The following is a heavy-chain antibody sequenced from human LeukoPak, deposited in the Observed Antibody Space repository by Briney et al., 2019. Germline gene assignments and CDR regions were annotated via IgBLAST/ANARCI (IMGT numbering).Heavy chain of an antibody. CDR1: GFTFSSYS. J-gene: IGHJ5*02. CDR2: ISSSSSYI. CDR3: ARGVVPAATVRNRFDP. D-gene: IGHD2-2*01. Sequence: GGSLRLSCAASGFTFSSYSMNWVRQAPGKGLEWVSSISSSSSYIYYADSVKGRFTISRDNAKNSPYLQMNSLRAEDTAVYYCARGVVPAATVRNRFDPWGQGTLVTVSS. V-gene: IGHV3-21*01.